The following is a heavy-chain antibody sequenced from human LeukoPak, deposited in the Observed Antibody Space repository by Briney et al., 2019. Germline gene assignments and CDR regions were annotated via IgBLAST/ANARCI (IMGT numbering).Heavy chain of an antibody. J-gene: IGHJ4*02. V-gene: IGHV1-2*02. CDR2: INPNSGGT. CDR3: ASEEEACSSTSCSFDY. CDR1: GYTFTGYY. D-gene: IGHD2-2*01. Sequence: GASVKVSCKASGYTFTGYYMHWVRQAPGQGLEWMGWINPNSGGTNYAQKFQGRVTMPRDTSISTAYMERSRLRSDDTAVYYCASEEEACSSTSCSFDYWGQGTLVTVSS.